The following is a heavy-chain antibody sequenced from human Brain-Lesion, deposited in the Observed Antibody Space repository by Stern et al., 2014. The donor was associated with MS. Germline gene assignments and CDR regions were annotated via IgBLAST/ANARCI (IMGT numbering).Heavy chain of an antibody. CDR1: GGSVSSTSYA. CDR2: IYYSGNT. D-gene: IGHD2-15*01. CDR3: AGEEDIRYCSGGSCTGNWFDP. J-gene: IGHJ5*02. Sequence: QLQLQESGPGLVKPSETLSLTCTVAGGSVSSTSYAWAWIRQPPGKGLEWIGTIYYSGNTYYSPSLKSRLTISPETSKNQFSLPLGSVTAADTAVYYCAGEEDIRYCSGGSCTGNWFDPWGQGTLVTVSS. V-gene: IGHV4-39*01.